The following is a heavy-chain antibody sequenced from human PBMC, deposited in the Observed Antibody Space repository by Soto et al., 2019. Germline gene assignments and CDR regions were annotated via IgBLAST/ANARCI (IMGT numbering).Heavy chain of an antibody. V-gene: IGHV1-2*04. CDR2: INPNSGGT. Sequence: ASVKVSCKASGYTFIGYYIHWVRQAPGQGLEWMGWINPNSGGTNYAQRFQGWVTMTRDRSISTAYMELSRLKSDDTAVYYCARVGGGLASLGYYGMDVWGQGTTVTVSS. D-gene: IGHD3-10*01. CDR1: GYTFIGYY. J-gene: IGHJ6*02. CDR3: ARVGGGLASLGYYGMDV.